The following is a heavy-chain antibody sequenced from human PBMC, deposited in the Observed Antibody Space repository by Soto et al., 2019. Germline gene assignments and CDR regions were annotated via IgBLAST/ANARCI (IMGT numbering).Heavy chain of an antibody. Sequence: VQLQESGPGLAKPSETLSLTCTVSGGSISSFYWSCIRQPPGKGLEWIGHVFYSGSTIYNPSLKSLVTISVDTSKNQFSLNLSSVTAADTAVYYCAKEICDPNGCYGRWLEPWGQGTLVTVSS. CDR1: GGSISSFY. CDR3: AKEICDPNGCYGRWLEP. V-gene: IGHV4-59*01. CDR2: VFYSGST. J-gene: IGHJ5*02. D-gene: IGHD2-15*01.